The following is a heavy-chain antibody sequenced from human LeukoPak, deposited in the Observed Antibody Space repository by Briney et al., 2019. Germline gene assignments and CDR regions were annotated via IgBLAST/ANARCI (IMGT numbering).Heavy chain of an antibody. Sequence: GGSLRLSCAASGFTFSSYAMAWVRQAPGKGLEWVSAISGSGGSTYYADSVKGRFTISRDNSKNTLYLQMNSLRAEDTAVYYCAKDFRNYGDYEKWGQGTLVTVSS. D-gene: IGHD4-17*01. CDR2: ISGSGGST. J-gene: IGHJ4*02. V-gene: IGHV3-23*01. CDR1: GFTFSSYA. CDR3: AKDFRNYGDYEK.